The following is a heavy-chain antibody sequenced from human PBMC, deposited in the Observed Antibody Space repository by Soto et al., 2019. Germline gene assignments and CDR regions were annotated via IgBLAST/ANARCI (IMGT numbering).Heavy chain of an antibody. CDR3: ARVHSSGWSKLDY. CDR2: IYSGGST. CDR1: GFTVSSNY. J-gene: IGHJ4*02. Sequence: PWGSLRLSCAASGFTVSSNYMSWVRQAPGKGLEWVSVIYSGGSTYYADSVKGRFTISRDNSKNTLYLQMNSLRAEDTAVYYCARVHSSGWSKLDYWGQGTLVTVSS. D-gene: IGHD6-19*01. V-gene: IGHV3-53*01.